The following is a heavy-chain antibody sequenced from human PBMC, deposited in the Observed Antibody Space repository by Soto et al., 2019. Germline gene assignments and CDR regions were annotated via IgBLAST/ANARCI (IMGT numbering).Heavy chain of an antibody. J-gene: IGHJ4*02. Sequence: SQTLSLTCAISGDSVSSNSAAWNWIRQSPSRGLEWLGRTYYRSKWYNDYAVSVKSRITINPDTSKNQFSLQLNSVTPEGTAVYYCAREPGKNVVPAAHFDYWGQGTLVTVSS. CDR1: GDSVSSNSAA. D-gene: IGHD2-2*01. CDR3: AREPGKNVVPAAHFDY. V-gene: IGHV6-1*01. CDR2: TYYRSKWYN.